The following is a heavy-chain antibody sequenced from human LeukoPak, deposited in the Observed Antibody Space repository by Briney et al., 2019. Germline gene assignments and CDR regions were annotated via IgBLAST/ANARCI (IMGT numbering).Heavy chain of an antibody. CDR2: IYTSGST. CDR3: ARHRAYYDFWSGYGIDY. Sequence: SETLSLTCTVSGGSISSYYWSWIRQPAGKGLEWIGRIYTSGSTNYNPSLKSRVTVSVDTSKNQFSLKLSSVTAADTAVYYCARHRAYYDFWSGYGIDYWGQGTLVTVSS. D-gene: IGHD3-3*01. CDR1: GGSISSYY. J-gene: IGHJ4*02. V-gene: IGHV4-4*07.